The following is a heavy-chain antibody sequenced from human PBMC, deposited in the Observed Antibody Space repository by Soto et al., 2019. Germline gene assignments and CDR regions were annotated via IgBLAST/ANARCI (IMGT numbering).Heavy chain of an antibody. CDR2: ISYDGSNK. CDR3: ARVSIAARTTIIDYYYGMDV. D-gene: IGHD6-6*01. V-gene: IGHV3-30-3*01. J-gene: IGHJ6*02. CDR1: GFTFSSYA. Sequence: GGSLRLSCAASGFTFSSYAMHWVRQAPGKGLEWVAVISYDGSNKYYADSVKGRFTISRDNSKNTLYLQMNSLRAEDTAVYYCARVSIAARTTIIDYYYGMDVWGQGTTVTVYS.